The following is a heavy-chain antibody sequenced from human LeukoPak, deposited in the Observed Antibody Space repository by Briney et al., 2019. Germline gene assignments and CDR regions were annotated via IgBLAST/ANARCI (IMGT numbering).Heavy chain of an antibody. V-gene: IGHV3-30*03. CDR1: GFTFSSYG. D-gene: IGHD2-15*01. Sequence: TGGSLRLSCAASGFTFSSYGMHWVRQAPGKGLEWVAVISYDGSNEYYADSVKGRFTISRDNSKNTLYLQMSSLRAEDTAVYYCARDTTLVVAADYYYYGMDVWGQGTTVTVSS. J-gene: IGHJ6*02. CDR2: ISYDGSNE. CDR3: ARDTTLVVAADYYYYGMDV.